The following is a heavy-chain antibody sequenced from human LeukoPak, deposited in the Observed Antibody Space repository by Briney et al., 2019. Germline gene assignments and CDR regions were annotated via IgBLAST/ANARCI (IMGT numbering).Heavy chain of an antibody. V-gene: IGHV3-30*02. Sequence: GGSLRLSCAASGFTFSSYGMEWVRQAPGKGLEWVAFIRYDGSNKYYADSVKGRFTISRDNSRDTLYLQMNSLRAEDTAVYYCAREERGAFDYWGQGTLVTVSS. CDR2: IRYDGSNK. CDR3: AREERGAFDY. J-gene: IGHJ4*02. D-gene: IGHD1-26*01. CDR1: GFTFSSYG.